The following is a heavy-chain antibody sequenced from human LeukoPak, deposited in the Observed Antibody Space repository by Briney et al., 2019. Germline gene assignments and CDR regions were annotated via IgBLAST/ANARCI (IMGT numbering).Heavy chain of an antibody. D-gene: IGHD4-17*01. CDR3: ARAYGPDY. Sequence: GRSLRLSCAASGFTFSSYWMHWVRQAPGKGLVWVSRIKSDGSATSYADSVKGRFTISRDNAKNTLYLQMNSLRAKDTGLYYCARAYGPDYWGQGTLVTVSS. J-gene: IGHJ4*02. CDR1: GFTFSSYW. CDR2: IKSDGSAT. V-gene: IGHV3-74*01.